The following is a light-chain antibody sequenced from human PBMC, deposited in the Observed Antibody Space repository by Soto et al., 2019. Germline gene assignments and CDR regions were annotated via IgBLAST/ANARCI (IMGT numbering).Light chain of an antibody. CDR2: SAS. CDR1: QSIGRW. J-gene: IGKJ1*01. V-gene: IGKV1-5*01. CDR3: LQNNSYPVT. Sequence: DIQMTQSPSTHSASLGDTVTATCRASQSIGRWLARYQQKPGKAPKRLIYSASSLQSGVPSRFSGSGSGTEFTLTISSLHPEDFATYYCLQNNSYPVTFGQGTKVDIK.